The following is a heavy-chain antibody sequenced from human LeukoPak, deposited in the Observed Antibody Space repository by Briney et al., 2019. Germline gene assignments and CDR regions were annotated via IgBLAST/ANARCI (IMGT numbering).Heavy chain of an antibody. V-gene: IGHV4-39*07. CDR2: IHYSGST. D-gene: IGHD1-1*01. CDR3: ARTLHPLNLNWYFDY. J-gene: IGHJ4*02. Sequence: PSETLSLTCTVSGGSISSSSYYWGWIRQPPGKGLEWIGSIHYSGSTYYNPSLKSRVTISVDTSKNQFSLKLSSVTAADTAIYYCARTLHPLNLNWYFDYWGQGILVTVSS. CDR1: GGSISSSSYY.